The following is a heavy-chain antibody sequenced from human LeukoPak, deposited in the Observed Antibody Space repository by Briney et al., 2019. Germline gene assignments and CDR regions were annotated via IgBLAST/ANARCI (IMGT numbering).Heavy chain of an antibody. V-gene: IGHV4-59*01. J-gene: IGHJ4*02. CDR1: GGSISSYY. D-gene: IGHD3-10*01. CDR3: ARVRHYGSGTNGDYFDY. Sequence: PSETLSLTCTVSGGSISSYYWSWIRQPPGKGLEWVGYIYYSGSTNYNPSLKSRVTISVDTSKNQFSLKLSSVTAADTAVYYCARVRHYGSGTNGDYFDYWGQGTLVTVSS. CDR2: IYYSGST.